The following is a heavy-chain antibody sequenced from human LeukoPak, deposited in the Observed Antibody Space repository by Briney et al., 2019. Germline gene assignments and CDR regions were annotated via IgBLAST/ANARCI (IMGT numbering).Heavy chain of an antibody. CDR3: AKGDYTVTTFDY. CDR1: GFSFSSCA. CDR2: ISGSGGST. V-gene: IGHV3-23*01. J-gene: IGHJ4*02. D-gene: IGHD4-17*01. Sequence: GGSLRLSCAASGFSFSSCAMSWVRQAAGRGLEGVSAISGSGGSTYYADSVKGRFTISRDNSKNTLYLQMNSLRAEDTAVYYCAKGDYTVTTFDYWGQGTLVTVSS.